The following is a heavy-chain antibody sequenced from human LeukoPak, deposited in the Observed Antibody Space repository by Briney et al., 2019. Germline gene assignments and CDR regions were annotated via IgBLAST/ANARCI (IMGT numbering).Heavy chain of an antibody. CDR3: ARVGLDWGSIDY. J-gene: IGHJ4*02. V-gene: IGHV4-34*01. Sequence: SETLSLTCTVYGGSFSPYYWNWIRQPPGKGLEWIGEINHRGSTTYNPSLKSRVTISLDTSKNQFSLKLSSVTAADTAVYYCARVGLDWGSIDYWGQGTLVTVSS. CDR2: INHRGST. D-gene: IGHD3/OR15-3a*01. CDR1: GGSFSPYY.